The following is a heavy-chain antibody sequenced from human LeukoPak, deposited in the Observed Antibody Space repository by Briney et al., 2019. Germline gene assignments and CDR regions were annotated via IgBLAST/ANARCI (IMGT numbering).Heavy chain of an antibody. CDR3: ARGYDYYDSSGYYY. V-gene: IGHV3-48*02. D-gene: IGHD3-22*01. Sequence: GGSLRLSCAASGFPFISYSMHWVRQAPGKGLQWVSYISSSSSAIYYADSVKGRFTIPRDNAKNSLYLQMTSLRDEDTAVYYCARGYDYYDSSGYYYWGQGTLVTVSS. CDR2: ISSSSSAI. J-gene: IGHJ4*02. CDR1: GFPFISYS.